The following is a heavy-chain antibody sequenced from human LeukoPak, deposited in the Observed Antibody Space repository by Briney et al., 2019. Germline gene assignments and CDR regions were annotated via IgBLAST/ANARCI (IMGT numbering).Heavy chain of an antibody. V-gene: IGHV4-34*01. D-gene: IGHD5-24*01. Sequence: PSETLSLTCAVYGGSFSGYYWSWIRQPPGKGLEWIGEINHSGSINYNPSLKSRVTISVDTSKNQFSLKLSSVTAADTAVYYCARGGRWLQLLEYWGQGTLVTVSS. J-gene: IGHJ4*02. CDR2: INHSGSI. CDR1: GGSFSGYY. CDR3: ARGGRWLQLLEY.